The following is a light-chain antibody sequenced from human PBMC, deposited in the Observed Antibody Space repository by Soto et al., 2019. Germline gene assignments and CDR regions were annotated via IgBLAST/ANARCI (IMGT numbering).Light chain of an antibody. CDR2: GAS. J-gene: IGKJ2*01. V-gene: IGKV3-15*01. Sequence: EIVMTQSPATLSVSPGERATLFCRASQSVSSNLAWYQQKPGQAPRLLIYGASTRATGIPARFSGSGSGTEFTLTISSLQSEDFSVYYCQHYTNWPPYTFGQGTKLEIK. CDR3: QHYTNWPPYT. CDR1: QSVSSN.